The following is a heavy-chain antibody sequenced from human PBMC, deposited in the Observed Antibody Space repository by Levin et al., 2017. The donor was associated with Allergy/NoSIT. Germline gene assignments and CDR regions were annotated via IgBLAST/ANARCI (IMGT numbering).Heavy chain of an antibody. Sequence: GESLKISCKASGYTFTGDYIHWVRQAPGQGLEWMGWISPTTGARNFAQKFQGRVTMTRDTSISTVYMELSRLRSDDTAIYYCARDSYCSNITCQGPSFDSWGQGTLVTVSS. D-gene: IGHD2-8*01. CDR2: ISPTTGAR. J-gene: IGHJ4*02. CDR1: GYTFTGDY. V-gene: IGHV1-2*02. CDR3: ARDSYCSNITCQGPSFDS.